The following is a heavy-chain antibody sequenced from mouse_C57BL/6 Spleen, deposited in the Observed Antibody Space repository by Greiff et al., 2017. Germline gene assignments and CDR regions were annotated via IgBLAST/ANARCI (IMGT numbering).Heavy chain of an antibody. CDR2: IDPSDSYT. Sequence: VQLQQPGAELVKPGASVKLSCKASGYTFTSYWMQWVKQRPGQGLEWIGEIDPSDSYTNYNQKFKGKATLTVDTSSSTAYMPLSSLTSEDSAVYYCARTGTPDSSCLAWFAYWGQGTLVTVSA. CDR3: ARTGTPDSSCLAWFAY. CDR1: GYTFTSYW. D-gene: IGHD3-2*02. V-gene: IGHV1-50*01. J-gene: IGHJ3*01.